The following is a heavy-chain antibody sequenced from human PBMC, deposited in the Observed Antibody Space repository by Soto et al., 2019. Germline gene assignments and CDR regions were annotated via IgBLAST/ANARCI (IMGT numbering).Heavy chain of an antibody. CDR3: ARGRGDRIYYGMDV. D-gene: IGHD3-16*01. J-gene: IGHJ6*02. CDR2: IDPSGGST. V-gene: IGHV1-46*01. Sequence: ASVKVSWKASGYTFTTYYMHWVRQAHGQGLEWMGIIDPSGGSTSYAQKFQARVTMTRDTSTNTVYMELSSLRSEDAAVYCCARGRGDRIYYGMDVWGQGTTVTVSS. CDR1: GYTFTTYY.